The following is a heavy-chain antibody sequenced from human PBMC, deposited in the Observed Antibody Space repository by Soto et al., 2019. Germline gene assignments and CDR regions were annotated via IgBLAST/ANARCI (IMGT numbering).Heavy chain of an antibody. Sequence: ASVKVSCKASGYTFNTYGSSWVRQATGQGLEWMGWISGHNDNTIYAQKIQGRVTMTTDTSTSTAYMELRSLRSDDTAVYHCARDFHQYSSSWFDTFDIWGQGTMVTVSS. D-gene: IGHD6-13*01. CDR2: ISGHNDNT. CDR3: ARDFHQYSSSWFDTFDI. J-gene: IGHJ3*02. V-gene: IGHV1-18*04. CDR1: GYTFNTYG.